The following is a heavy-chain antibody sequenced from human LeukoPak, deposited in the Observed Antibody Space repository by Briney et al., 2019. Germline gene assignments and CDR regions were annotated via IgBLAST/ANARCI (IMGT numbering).Heavy chain of an antibody. Sequence: GGSLRLSCAASGFTFSSYAMSWVRQAPGKGLEWVSAISGSGGSTYYADSVKGRFTISRDNSKNTLYLQMNSLRAEDTAVYYFAKDDYGDYSFYYWGQGTLDTVSS. V-gene: IGHV3-23*01. J-gene: IGHJ4*02. CDR3: AKDDYGDYSFYY. D-gene: IGHD4-17*01. CDR2: ISGSGGST. CDR1: GFTFSSYA.